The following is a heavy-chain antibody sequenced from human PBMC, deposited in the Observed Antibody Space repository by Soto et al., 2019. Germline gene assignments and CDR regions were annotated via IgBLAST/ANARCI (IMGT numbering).Heavy chain of an antibody. V-gene: IGHV3-30-3*01. J-gene: IGHJ4*02. CDR2: ISYDGSNK. CDR3: ARDKRDLRFLEWSYYFDY. Sequence: GGALRLSCAASGFTFSSCPMHWVRQAPGKGLEWVAVISYDGSNKYYADSVKGRFTVSRDNSKNTLYLQVNSLRAEDTAVYYCARDKRDLRFLEWSYYFDYWGQGTLVTVSS. D-gene: IGHD3-3*01. CDR1: GFTFSSCP.